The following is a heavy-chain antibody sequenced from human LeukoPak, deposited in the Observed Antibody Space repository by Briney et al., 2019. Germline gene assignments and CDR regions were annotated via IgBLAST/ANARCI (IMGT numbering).Heavy chain of an antibody. J-gene: IGHJ3*02. CDR3: ANNHDYGAFDI. Sequence: PGGSLRLSCAASGFTLSSYAMSWVRQAPGKGLEWVSLISGNAGNTYYADSVKGRFTISRDNSKNTLYLQMNSLRAEDTAVYYCANNHDYGAFDIWGQGTMVTVSS. CDR2: ISGNAGNT. D-gene: IGHD4-17*01. V-gene: IGHV3-23*01. CDR1: GFTLSSYA.